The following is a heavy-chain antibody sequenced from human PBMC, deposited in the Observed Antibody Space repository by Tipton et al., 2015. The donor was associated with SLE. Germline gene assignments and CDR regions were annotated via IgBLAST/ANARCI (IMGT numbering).Heavy chain of an antibody. CDR3: ARVGSIAARKDHYYGMDV. J-gene: IGHJ6*02. V-gene: IGHV1-18*01. Sequence: QVQLVQSGPEVKKPGASVKVSCKASGYTFTSYGISWVRQAPGQGLEWMGWISAYNGNTNYAQKLQGRVTMTTDTSTSTAYMELRSLTSDDTAVYYCARVGSIAARKDHYYGMDVWGQGTTVTVSS. CDR1: GYTFTSYG. D-gene: IGHD6-6*01. CDR2: ISAYNGNT.